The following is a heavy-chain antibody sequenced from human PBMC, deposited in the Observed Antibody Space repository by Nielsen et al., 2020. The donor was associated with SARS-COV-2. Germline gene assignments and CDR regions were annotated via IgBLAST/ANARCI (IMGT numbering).Heavy chain of an antibody. V-gene: IGHV3-23*01. CDR1: GFTFTNYG. CDR2: ISASGGST. D-gene: IGHD6-13*01. Sequence: GGSLRLSCAASGFTFTNYGMTWVRQDPEKGLEWVSTISASGGSTFYTDSVKGRFTISRDSFKNTLYLQMNSLRAEDTAVYYCAASKSGYYFDLWGQGTLVTVSS. CDR3: AASKSGYYFDL. J-gene: IGHJ4*02.